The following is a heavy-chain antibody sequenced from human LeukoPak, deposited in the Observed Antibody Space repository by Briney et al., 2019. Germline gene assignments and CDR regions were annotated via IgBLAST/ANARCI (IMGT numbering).Heavy chain of an antibody. Sequence: PRGSLRLSCAASGFTFSSYAMSWVRQAPGKGLEWVSAISGSGGSTYYADSVKGRFTISRDNSKNTLYLQMNSLRAEDTAVYYCAKDPARERRYYYYGMDAWGQGTTVTVSS. V-gene: IGHV3-23*01. D-gene: IGHD1-1*01. CDR1: GFTFSSYA. CDR3: AKDPARERRYYYYGMDA. J-gene: IGHJ6*02. CDR2: ISGSGGST.